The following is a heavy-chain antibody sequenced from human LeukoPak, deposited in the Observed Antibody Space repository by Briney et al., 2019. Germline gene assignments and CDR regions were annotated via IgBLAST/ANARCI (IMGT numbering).Heavy chain of an antibody. CDR1: GYSFSNYW. Sequence: GESLKISCKGSGYSFSNYWIGWVRQMPGKGLEWMGIIYPGDSDTKYSPSFQGQVTISADKSISTAYLQWSSLRASDTAIYYCVRQPCSGPNCRASYYYYMDVWGKGTTVTVSS. CDR3: VRQPCSGPNCRASYYYYMDV. D-gene: IGHD6-19*01. CDR2: IYPGDSDT. V-gene: IGHV5-51*01. J-gene: IGHJ6*03.